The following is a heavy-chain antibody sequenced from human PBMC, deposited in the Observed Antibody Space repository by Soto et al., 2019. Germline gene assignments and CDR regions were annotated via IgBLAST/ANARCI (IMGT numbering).Heavy chain of an antibody. CDR1: ELSFSSYG. CDR2: ISYDGSNK. D-gene: IGHD6-13*01. CDR3: AKDRLAAADDSLYYDY. J-gene: IGHJ4*02. Sequence: VGSRRLACAAAELSFSSYGMHQVLQAPGKGLEWVAVISYDGSNKYYADSVKGRFTISRDNSKNTLYLQMNSLRAEDTAVYYCAKDRLAAADDSLYYDYWGQGTLVTVSS. V-gene: IGHV3-30*18.